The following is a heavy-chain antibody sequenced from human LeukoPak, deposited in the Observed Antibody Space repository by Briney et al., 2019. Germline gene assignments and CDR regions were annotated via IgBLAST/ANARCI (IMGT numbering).Heavy chain of an antibody. CDR2: IIPIFGTA. CDR3: ARVPVTTEGDHFDY. CDR1: GGTFSNYA. J-gene: IGHJ4*02. D-gene: IGHD4-11*01. Sequence: ASVKVSCKASGGTFSNYAINWVRQAPGQGLGWMGGIIPIFGTANYAQKFQGRVTITADESTSTAYMELSSLRSEDTAVYYCARVPVTTEGDHFDYWGQGTLVTVSS. V-gene: IGHV1-69*13.